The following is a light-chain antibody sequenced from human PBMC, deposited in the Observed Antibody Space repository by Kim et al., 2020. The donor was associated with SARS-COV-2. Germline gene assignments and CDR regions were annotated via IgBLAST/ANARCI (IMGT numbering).Light chain of an antibody. V-gene: IGKV3-11*01. Sequence: EVVLTQSPATLSLSPGERATLSCRASQNINNYLAWYQHKPDQAPRLIIYDTSKRATGIPARFSGSGSGTDFTLTISSLEPEDFAVYYCQQRSNWNTFGQGTKLEI. CDR3: QQRSNWNT. CDR2: DTS. CDR1: QNINNY. J-gene: IGKJ2*01.